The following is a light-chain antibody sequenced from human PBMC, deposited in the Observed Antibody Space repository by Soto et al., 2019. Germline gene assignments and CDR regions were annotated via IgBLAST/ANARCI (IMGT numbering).Light chain of an antibody. CDR3: SSYTSSSTRV. Sequence: QSALTQPAPVSGSPGQSITISCTGTSSDVGGYNYVSWYQQHPGKAPKLMIFDVSNRPSGVSNRFSGSKSGNTASLTISGLQAEDEAAYYCSSYTSSSTRVFGTGTKLTVL. CDR1: SSDVGGYNY. J-gene: IGLJ1*01. CDR2: DVS. V-gene: IGLV2-14*01.